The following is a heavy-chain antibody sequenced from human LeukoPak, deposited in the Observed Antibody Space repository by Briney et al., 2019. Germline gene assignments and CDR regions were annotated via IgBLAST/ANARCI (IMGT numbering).Heavy chain of an antibody. D-gene: IGHD1-26*01. CDR3: ASHVGATTDAFDI. J-gene: IGHJ3*02. V-gene: IGHV1-2*06. CDR1: GYTFTGYY. Sequence: ASVKVSCKASGYTFTGYYMHWVRQAPGQGLEWMGRINPNSGGTNYAQKFQGRVTMTRDTSISTAYMELSRLRSDDTAVYYCASHVGATTDAFDIWGQGTMVTVSS. CDR2: INPNSGGT.